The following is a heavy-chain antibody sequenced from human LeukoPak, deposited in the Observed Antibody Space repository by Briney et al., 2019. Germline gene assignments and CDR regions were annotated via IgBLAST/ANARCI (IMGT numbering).Heavy chain of an antibody. Sequence: PSETLSLTCAVYGGSFSGYYWSWIRQPPGKGLEWIGEINHSGSTNYNPSHKSRVTISVDTSKNQFSLKLSSVTAADTAVYYCARGDPYYDILTGYPVRVFDYWGQGTLVTVSS. J-gene: IGHJ4*02. CDR3: ARGDPYYDILTGYPVRVFDY. D-gene: IGHD3-9*01. V-gene: IGHV4-34*01. CDR2: INHSGST. CDR1: GGSFSGYY.